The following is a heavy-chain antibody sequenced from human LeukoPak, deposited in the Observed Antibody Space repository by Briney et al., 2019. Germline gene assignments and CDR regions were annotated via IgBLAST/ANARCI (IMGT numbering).Heavy chain of an antibody. CDR2: MSYSGST. D-gene: IGHD2-15*01. J-gene: IGHJ4*02. CDR1: GGSITSSSYS. V-gene: IGHV4-39*07. Sequence: SETLSLTCTVSGGSITSSSYSWGWIRQPPGKGLEWIASMSYSGSTYYNPSLKSRVTISVDTSRNQFSLKLSSVTAADTAVYYCAREGGSQDDYWGQGTLVTVSS. CDR3: AREGGSQDDY.